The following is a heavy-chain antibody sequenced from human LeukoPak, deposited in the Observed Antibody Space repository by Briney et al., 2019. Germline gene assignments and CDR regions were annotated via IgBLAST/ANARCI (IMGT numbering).Heavy chain of an antibody. CDR1: GGSISSSSYY. D-gene: IGHD1-20*01. J-gene: IGHJ4*02. V-gene: IGHV4-39*01. CDR2: IYYSGST. CDR3: ARQYNWAMIDY. Sequence: SETLSLTCTVSGGSISSSSYYWGWIRQPPGKGLEWIGSIYYSGSTYYNPSLKSRVTISVDTSKNQFSLKLSSVTAADTAVYYCARQYNWAMIDYWGQGTLVTVSS.